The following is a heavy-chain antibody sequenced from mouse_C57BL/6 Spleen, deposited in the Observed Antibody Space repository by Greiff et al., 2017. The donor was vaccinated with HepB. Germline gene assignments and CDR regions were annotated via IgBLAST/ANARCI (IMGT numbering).Heavy chain of an antibody. CDR3: ARRGDYYGSSYGPWYIDV. J-gene: IGHJ1*03. D-gene: IGHD1-1*01. Sequence: EVKLVESGGGLVQPGESLKLSCESNEYEFPSHDMSWVRKTPEKRLELVAAINSDGGSTYYPDTMERRFIISRDNTKKTLYLQMSSLRSEDTALYYCARRGDYYGSSYGPWYIDVWGTGTTVTVSS. CDR2: INSDGGST. CDR1: EYEFPSHD. V-gene: IGHV5-2*03.